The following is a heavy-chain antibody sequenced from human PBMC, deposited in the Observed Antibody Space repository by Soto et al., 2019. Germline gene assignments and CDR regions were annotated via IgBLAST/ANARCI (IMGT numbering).Heavy chain of an antibody. CDR3: ARSVRGVTMDV. D-gene: IGHD3-10*01. V-gene: IGHV2-5*02. J-gene: IGHJ6*02. CDR1: GFSLSTEGVG. CDR2: IYWDDDK. Sequence: QITLKESGPASLKPTQTLTLTCSFSGFSLSTEGVGVNWIRQPPGKALEWLALIYWDDDKRYSPSLKSRLTITKETSKNQAVLTLTNINPVDTGTYVCARSVRGVTMDVWGQGTAVTVSS.